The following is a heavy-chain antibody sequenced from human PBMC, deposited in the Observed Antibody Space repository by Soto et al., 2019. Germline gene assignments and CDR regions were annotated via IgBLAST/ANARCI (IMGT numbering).Heavy chain of an antibody. CDR2: ISVSGGST. CDR3: AKAAGSDYYPVDY. CDR1: GFTFSSYA. Sequence: EVQLLESGGGLVQPGGSLRLSCAASGFTFSSYAKSWFRQAPGKGLEWVSSISVSGGSTYYADSVKGRFTISRDNSKSTLFLHMNSLRAEATAVYYCAKAAGSDYYPVDYWGQGTLVTVSS. J-gene: IGHJ4*02. D-gene: IGHD3-22*01. V-gene: IGHV3-23*01.